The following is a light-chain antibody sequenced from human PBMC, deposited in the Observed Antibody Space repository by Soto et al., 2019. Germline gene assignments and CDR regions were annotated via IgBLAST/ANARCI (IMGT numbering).Light chain of an antibody. J-gene: IGKJ1*01. Sequence: IVMTQSPATLSVSPGERATLCCRASQSVSINLAWFQQKPGQAPRLLIYGASSRATGFPDRFSGSGSGTDFTLTISILEPEDFAVYYCQQYRSSGTFGQGTKVDIK. CDR2: GAS. CDR1: QSVSIN. CDR3: QQYRSSGT. V-gene: IGKV3-20*01.